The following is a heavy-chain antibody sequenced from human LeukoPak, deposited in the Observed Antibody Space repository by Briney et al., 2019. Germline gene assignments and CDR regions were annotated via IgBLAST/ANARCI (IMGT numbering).Heavy chain of an antibody. CDR2: ISWNSGNI. V-gene: IGHV3-9*01. CDR1: GFTFDDYA. Sequence: GRSLRLSCAASGFTFDDYAMHWVRQAPGKGLEWVSGISWNSGNIDYADSVKGRFTISRDNAKNSLYLQMNSLRAEDTALYYCAKGAGSGNYNYYYYMDVWGKGTTVTISS. D-gene: IGHD3-10*01. J-gene: IGHJ6*03. CDR3: AKGAGSGNYNYYYYMDV.